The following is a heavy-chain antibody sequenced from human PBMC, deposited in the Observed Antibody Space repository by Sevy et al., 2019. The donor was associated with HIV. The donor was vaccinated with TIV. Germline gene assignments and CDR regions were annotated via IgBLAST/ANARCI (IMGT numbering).Heavy chain of an antibody. V-gene: IGHV3-30*04. J-gene: IGHJ4*02. CDR2: ISYDGSNK. CDR1: GFTFSSYA. Sequence: GGSLRLSCAASGFTFSSYAMHWVRQAPGKGLEWVAVISYDGSNKYYADSVKGRFTISRDNSKNTLYLQMNSLRAEDTAVYYCASPFAGQKWELTRGFDYWGQGTLVTVSS. CDR3: ASPFAGQKWELTRGFDY. D-gene: IGHD1-26*01.